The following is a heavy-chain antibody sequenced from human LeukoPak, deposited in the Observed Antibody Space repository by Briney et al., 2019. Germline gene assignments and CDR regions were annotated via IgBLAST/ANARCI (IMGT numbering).Heavy chain of an antibody. CDR2: TNPNSGGT. V-gene: IGHV1-2*02. D-gene: IGHD6-6*01. CDR1: GYTFTGYY. CDR3: ARAPYSSSSDYYYMDV. Sequence: ASVKVSCKASGYTFTGYYMHWVRQAPGQGLEWMGWTNPNSGGTNYAQKFQGRVTMTRDTSISTAYMELSRLRSDDTAVYYCARAPYSSSSDYYYMDVWGKGTTVTVSS. J-gene: IGHJ6*03.